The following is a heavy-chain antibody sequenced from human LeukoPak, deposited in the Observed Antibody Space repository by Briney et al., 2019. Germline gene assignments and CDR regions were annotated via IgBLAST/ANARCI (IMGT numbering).Heavy chain of an antibody. J-gene: IGHJ4*02. Sequence: GGSLRLSCAAPGFTFSSYAMSWVRQASGKGLGGVSAISGSGGSTYYADSVKGRFTISRDNSKNTLYLQMNSLRAEDTAVYYCAVPSIAARLGDYWGQGTLVTVSS. CDR1: GFTFSSYA. D-gene: IGHD6-6*01. CDR3: AVPSIAARLGDY. CDR2: ISGSGGST. V-gene: IGHV3-23*01.